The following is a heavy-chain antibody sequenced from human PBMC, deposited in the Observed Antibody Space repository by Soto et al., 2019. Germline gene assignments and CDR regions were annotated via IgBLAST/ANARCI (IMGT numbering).Heavy chain of an antibody. Sequence: GASVKVCCKASGYTFSGYYMYWVRQAPGQGLEWIGWVNAGNDNTKWSREFQGRLTLTKDTSATTAYMELSSLTPEDTAIYFCAREVPYGYSRFDYWGQGTLVTVSS. J-gene: IGHJ4*02. D-gene: IGHD5-18*01. V-gene: IGHV1-3*01. CDR1: GYTFSGYY. CDR3: AREVPYGYSRFDY. CDR2: VNAGNDNT.